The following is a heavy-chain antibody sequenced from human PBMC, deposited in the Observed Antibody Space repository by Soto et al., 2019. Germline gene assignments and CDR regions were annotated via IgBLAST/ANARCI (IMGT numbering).Heavy chain of an antibody. CDR2: IIPIVETP. D-gene: IGHD3-22*01. V-gene: IGHV1-69*01. Sequence: QVQLVQSGAEVKKPGSSMKVSCKASGGTFNSYDINWVRQAPGQGLEWMGGIIPIVETPKYAQKFQGRVTITADVSTNTVYMKLSSLRTEDSAMYYCARLSRPNSYDTRGFFKDNWFDPWGQGTLVTVSS. J-gene: IGHJ5*02. CDR1: GGTFNSYD. CDR3: ARLSRPNSYDTRGFFKDNWFDP.